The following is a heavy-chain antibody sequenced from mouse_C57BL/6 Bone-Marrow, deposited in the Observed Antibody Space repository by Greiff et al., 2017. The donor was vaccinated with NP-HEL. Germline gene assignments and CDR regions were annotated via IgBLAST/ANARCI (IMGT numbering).Heavy chain of an antibody. CDR3: ARRTIYYDYDGRSLDY. D-gene: IGHD2-4*01. Sequence: QVQLQQPGAELVKPGASVKMSCKASGYTFTSYWITWVKQRPGQGLEWIGDIYPGSGSTNYNEKFKSKATLTVDTSSSTAYMPLSSLTSEDSAVYYCARRTIYYDYDGRSLDYWGQGTTLTVSS. CDR2: IYPGSGST. CDR1: GYTFTSYW. J-gene: IGHJ2*01. V-gene: IGHV1-55*01.